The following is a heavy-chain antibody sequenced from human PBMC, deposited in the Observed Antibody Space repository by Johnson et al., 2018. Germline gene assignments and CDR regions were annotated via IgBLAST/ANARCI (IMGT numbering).Heavy chain of an antibody. CDR1: GFTFSGSA. V-gene: IGHV3-73*02. J-gene: IGHJ6*03. CDR3: TTVEREVTKFSYNYYYMDV. D-gene: IGHD4-17*01. Sequence: VQLQESGGGLVQPGGSLKLSCAASGFTFSGSAMHWVRQASGKGLEWVGRIRSKANNYATAYAASVKGRFTISRDDSKNTVFLQMNSLKTEDTAVYYCTTVEREVTKFSYNYYYMDVWGRGTTVTVSS. CDR2: IRSKANNYAT.